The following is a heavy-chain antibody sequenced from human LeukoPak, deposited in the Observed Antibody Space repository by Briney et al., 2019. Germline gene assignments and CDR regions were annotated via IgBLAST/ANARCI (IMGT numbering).Heavy chain of an antibody. CDR1: GFSFSRYS. J-gene: IGHJ4*02. V-gene: IGHV3-48*04. CDR3: TRRPYSSSWYYFDY. Sequence: GGSLRLSCTASGFSFSRYSVNWVRQAPGKGLEWVSYISSSGSMLHYADSVEGRFTVSRDNAKNSLYLQMSSLRVEDTAVYYCTRRPYSSSWYYFDYWGQGTLVTVSS. CDR2: ISSSGSML. D-gene: IGHD6-13*01.